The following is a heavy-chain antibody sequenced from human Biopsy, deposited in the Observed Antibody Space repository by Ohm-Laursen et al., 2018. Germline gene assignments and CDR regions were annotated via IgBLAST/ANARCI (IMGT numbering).Heavy chain of an antibody. CDR1: GFSFTGYY. Sequence: ASAKVSCKASGFSFTGYYIHWARQAPGQGLEWMGWISPKSGDTNYAHKFQGNITMTRDTSMSTAYMEMSRLRCDDTAVYYCALQSVAQMKNFDYWGQGTLVTVSS. V-gene: IGHV1-2*02. CDR3: ALQSVAQMKNFDY. CDR2: ISPKSGDT. J-gene: IGHJ4*02. D-gene: IGHD6-19*01.